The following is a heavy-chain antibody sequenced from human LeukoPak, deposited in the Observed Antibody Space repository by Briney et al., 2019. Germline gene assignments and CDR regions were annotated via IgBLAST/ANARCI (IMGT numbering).Heavy chain of an antibody. CDR3: ARSVEGYCSGGSCYSYSYYMDV. CDR1: GGSISSSSYY. J-gene: IGHJ6*03. D-gene: IGHD2-15*01. Sequence: SETLSLTCTVSGGSISSSSYYWGWIRQPPGKGPEWIGYIYYSGSINYNPSLKSRVTISVDTSKNQFSLKLNSVTAADTAVFYCARSVEGYCSGGSCYSYSYYMDVWGKGTTVTVSS. V-gene: IGHV4-61*05. CDR2: IYYSGSI.